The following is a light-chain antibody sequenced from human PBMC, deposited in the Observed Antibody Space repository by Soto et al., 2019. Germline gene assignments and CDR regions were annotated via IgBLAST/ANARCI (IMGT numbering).Light chain of an antibody. CDR1: QSVSSSY. Sequence: ELVLTQSPATPSLSPGERGTLSFRASQSVSSSYLAWYQQKPGQAPKLLIYEVSTRATGIPARFRGSGSGTDFTLTITSLEAEDFAVYSCKQRSDWPRTFGQGTRLEIK. J-gene: IGKJ5*01. CDR3: KQRSDWPRT. CDR2: EVS. V-gene: IGKV3-11*01.